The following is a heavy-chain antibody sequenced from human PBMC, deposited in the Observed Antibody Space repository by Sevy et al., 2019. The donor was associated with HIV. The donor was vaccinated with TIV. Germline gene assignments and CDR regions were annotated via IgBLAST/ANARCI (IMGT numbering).Heavy chain of an antibody. V-gene: IGHV1-3*01. J-gene: IGHJ4*02. Sequence: ASMKVSCKASGYLFISFVMHWVRQAPGQGLEWVGWINVGNGNTKYSQKFQDRVTITRDASTGTTYMELTSLTSEDTAIYYCTREAKQQLSQYFFDFWGQGTLVTVSS. CDR2: INVGNGNT. D-gene: IGHD6-13*01. CDR1: GYLFISFV. CDR3: TREAKQQLSQYFFDF.